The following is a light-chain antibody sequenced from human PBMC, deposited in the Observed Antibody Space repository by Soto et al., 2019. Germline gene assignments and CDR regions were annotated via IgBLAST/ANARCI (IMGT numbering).Light chain of an antibody. CDR1: SSNIGAGYD. J-gene: IGLJ1*01. V-gene: IGLV1-40*01. Sequence: QSVLTQPPSVSGAPGQRVTISCTGTSSNIGAGYDVHWYQQLPGTAPKLLIYGNSNRPSGVPDRFSGSKSGTSASLAITGLQAEDEADYYCQSDDSSRSGYGFGTGTKGTVL. CDR3: QSDDSSRSGYG. CDR2: GNS.